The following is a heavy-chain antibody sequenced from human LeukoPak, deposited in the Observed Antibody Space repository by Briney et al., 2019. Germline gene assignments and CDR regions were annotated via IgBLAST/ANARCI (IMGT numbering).Heavy chain of an antibody. CDR2: IYYSGST. Sequence: SETLSLTCTVSGGSISSSSYYWGWNRQPPGKGLEWIGSIYYSGSTYYNPSLKSRVTISVDTSKNQFSLKLSSVTAADTAVYYCARQQAYYDFWSGTGIDYWGQGTLVTVSS. CDR3: ARQQAYYDFWSGTGIDY. V-gene: IGHV4-39*01. J-gene: IGHJ4*02. D-gene: IGHD3-3*01. CDR1: GGSISSSSYY.